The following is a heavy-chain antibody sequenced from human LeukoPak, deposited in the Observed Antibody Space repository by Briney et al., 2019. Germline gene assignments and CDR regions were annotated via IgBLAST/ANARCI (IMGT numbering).Heavy chain of an antibody. V-gene: IGHV4-59*01. CDR1: GGSISSYY. CDR3: ARESYNWNDGWFDP. CDR2: IYYSGST. Sequence: SETLSLTCTVSGGSISSYYWSWIRQPPGKGLEWIGYIYYSGSTNYNPSLKSRVTISVDTSKNQFSLKLSSVTAADTAVYYCARESYNWNDGWFDPWGQGTLVTVSS. D-gene: IGHD1-20*01. J-gene: IGHJ5*02.